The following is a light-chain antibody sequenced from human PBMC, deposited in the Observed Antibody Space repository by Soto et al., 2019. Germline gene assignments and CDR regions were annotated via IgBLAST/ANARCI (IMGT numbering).Light chain of an antibody. V-gene: IGLV2-18*02. J-gene: IGLJ2*01. CDR3: SSFTTSNPLV. CDR1: SSDVGSYNR. Sequence: QSALTQPPSVSGSPGQSVTISCTGTSSDVGSYNRVSWFRQRPGTAPKLITYEVSNRPSGVPDRFSGSKSGNTASLTISGLQAEDEADYYCSSFTTSNPLVFGGGTKLTVL. CDR2: EVS.